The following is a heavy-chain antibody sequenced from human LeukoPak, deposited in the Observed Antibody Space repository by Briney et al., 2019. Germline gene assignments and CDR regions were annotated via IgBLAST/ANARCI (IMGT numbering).Heavy chain of an antibody. CDR3: ARDVVVVTAILDY. D-gene: IGHD2-21*02. CDR1: GFTFSSYW. CDR2: IKQDGSEK. J-gene: IGHJ4*02. V-gene: IGHV3-7*01. Sequence: GGSLRLSCAASGFTFSSYWMSWVRQAPGKGLEWVANIKQDGSEKYYVDSVKGRFTISRDNAKNSLYLQMNSLRAEDTAVYYCARDVVVVTAILDYWGQGTLVTVSS.